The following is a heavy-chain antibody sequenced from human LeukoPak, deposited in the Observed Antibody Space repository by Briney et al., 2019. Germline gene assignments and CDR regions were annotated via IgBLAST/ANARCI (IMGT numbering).Heavy chain of an antibody. J-gene: IGHJ4*02. V-gene: IGHV3-7*01. CDR1: GFTFSSYW. Sequence: HPGGSLRLSCAASGFTFSSYWMSWVRQAPGEGLEWVAKINQDGTEKAYVDSVRGRFTISRDNAKNSLYLQMNSLRAEDTAVYYCARDGMRGGNRVYWGQGTLVTVSS. CDR3: ARDGMRGGNRVY. CDR2: INQDGTEK. D-gene: IGHD4-23*01.